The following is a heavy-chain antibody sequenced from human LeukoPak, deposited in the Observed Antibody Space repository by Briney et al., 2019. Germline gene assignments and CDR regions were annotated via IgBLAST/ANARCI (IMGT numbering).Heavy chain of an antibody. Sequence: KPSETLSLTCTVSGGSISSSSYYWGWIRQPPGKGLEWIGSIYYSGSTYYNPSLKSRVTISVDTSKNQFSLKLSSVTAADTAVYYCASEQFGNWFDPWGQGTLVTVSS. V-gene: IGHV4-39*01. CDR3: ASEQFGNWFDP. CDR2: IYYSGST. D-gene: IGHD6-6*01. J-gene: IGHJ5*02. CDR1: GGSISSSSYY.